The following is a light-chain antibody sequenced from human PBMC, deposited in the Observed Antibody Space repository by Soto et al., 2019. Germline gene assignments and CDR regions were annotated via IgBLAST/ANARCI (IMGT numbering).Light chain of an antibody. V-gene: IGKV4-1*01. CDR3: HQYYSAPYS. CDR2: GAS. J-gene: IGKJ2*03. CDR1: QSLLFTSKNRNY. Sequence: DIVMTQSPDSLAVSLGERATIKCTSSQSLLFTSKNRNYLGWYQHKPGQPPKLLIHGASSRQSGVPDRFGGSGSGTDFTLTIDSLQAEDVAVYYCHQYYSAPYSFGQGTKLEIK.